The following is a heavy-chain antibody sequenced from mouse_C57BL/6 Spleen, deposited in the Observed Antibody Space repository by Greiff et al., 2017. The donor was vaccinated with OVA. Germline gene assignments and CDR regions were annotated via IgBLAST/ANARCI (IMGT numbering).Heavy chain of an antibody. CDR2: ISYDGSN. CDR3: AREDGYYNYFDY. V-gene: IGHV3-6*01. D-gene: IGHD2-3*01. J-gene: IGHJ2*01. Sequence: DVKLQESGPGLVKPSQSLSLTCSVTGYSITSGYYWNWIRQFPGNKLEWMGYISYDGSNNYNPSLKNRISITRDTSKNQFFLKLNSVTTEDTATYYCAREDGYYNYFDYWGQGTTLTVSS. CDR1: GYSITSGYY.